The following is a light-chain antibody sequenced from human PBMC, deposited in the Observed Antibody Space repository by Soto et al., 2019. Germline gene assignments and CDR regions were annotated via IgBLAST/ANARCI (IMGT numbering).Light chain of an antibody. J-gene: IGKJ1*01. V-gene: IGKV3-20*01. CDR1: QTVNNNY. CDR3: QVYGMSPKT. CDR2: DAS. Sequence: EIVLTQSPGTLSLSPGERATLSCRASQTVNNNYLAWYQQKPGQAPRLLLFDASTRATGIPDRFSGSGSGTDFTLTISILEPEDFAVYYCQVYGMSPKTFGQGTKVAIK.